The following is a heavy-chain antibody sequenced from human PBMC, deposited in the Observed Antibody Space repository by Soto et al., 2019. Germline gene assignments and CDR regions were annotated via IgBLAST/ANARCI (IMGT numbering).Heavy chain of an antibody. Sequence: GGSLRLSCVVSVFPFGANAMSWVRQAPGMGLEWVSGLSNTGRRTSYADSVKGRFNISRDNSENTVYLQMNSLRVEDTAVYYCATEMGATQGPFDNWGQGTLVTVSS. D-gene: IGHD1-26*01. J-gene: IGHJ4*02. CDR2: LSNTGRRT. CDR1: VFPFGANA. V-gene: IGHV3-23*01. CDR3: ATEMGATQGPFDN.